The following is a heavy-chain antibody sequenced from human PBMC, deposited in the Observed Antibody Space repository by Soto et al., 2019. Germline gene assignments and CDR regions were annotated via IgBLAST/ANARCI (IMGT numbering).Heavy chain of an antibody. CDR3: ARRGSSSWYGY. D-gene: IGHD6-13*01. J-gene: IGHJ4*02. Sequence: HLQLQESGPGLVKPSETLSLTCTVSGGSISSSSYYWGWIRQPPGKGLEWIGSIYYSGSTYYNPSLKSRVTLSVDTSKNQFSLKLSSVTAADTAVYYCARRGSSSWYGYWGQGTLVTVSS. CDR1: GGSISSSSYY. CDR2: IYYSGST. V-gene: IGHV4-39*01.